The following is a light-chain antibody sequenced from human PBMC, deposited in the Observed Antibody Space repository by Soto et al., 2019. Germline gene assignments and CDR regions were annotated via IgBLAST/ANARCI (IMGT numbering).Light chain of an antibody. CDR2: DNI. V-gene: IGLV1-40*01. CDR3: QSYDSNLIGSPL. J-gene: IGLJ3*02. CDR1: GSNIGAGYD. Sequence: QSVLTQPPSVSGAPGQRVTISCSGTGSNIGAGYDVHWYQQLPGSAPKLLIYDNINRPSGVPDRFSGSKSGTSASLAITGLQAEDEGYYYCQSYDSNLIGSPLFAGGTKLTVL.